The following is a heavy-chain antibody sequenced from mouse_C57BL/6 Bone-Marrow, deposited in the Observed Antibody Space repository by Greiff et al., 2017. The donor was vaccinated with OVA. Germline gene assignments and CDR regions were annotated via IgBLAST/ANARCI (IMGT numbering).Heavy chain of an antibody. V-gene: IGHV1-55*01. D-gene: IGHD1-1*01. CDR2: IYPGSGST. Sequence: VQLQQSGAELVKPGASVKMSCKASGYTFTSYWITWVKQRPGQGLEWIGDIYPGSGSTNYNEKFKSKATLTVDTSSSTAYMQLSSLTSEDSAVYYCALGSAAHCYAMDYWGQGTSVTVSS. CDR1: GYTFTSYW. CDR3: ALGSAAHCYAMDY. J-gene: IGHJ4*01.